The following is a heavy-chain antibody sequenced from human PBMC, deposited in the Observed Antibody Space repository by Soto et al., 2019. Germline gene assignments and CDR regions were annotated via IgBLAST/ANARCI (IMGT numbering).Heavy chain of an antibody. V-gene: IGHV3-21*01. CDR1: GFDFSSYS. D-gene: IGHD3-22*01. Sequence: GGSLRLSCAASGFDFSSYSMSWVRQAPGKGLEWVSSVNEDSSYIYYAHSLRGRFTISRDNAKESLYLQMNSLRAEDTAVYYCARDAGGYYYYYYYSMDVWGKGTTVTVAS. CDR3: ARDAGGYYYYYYYSMDV. J-gene: IGHJ6*03. CDR2: VNEDSSYI.